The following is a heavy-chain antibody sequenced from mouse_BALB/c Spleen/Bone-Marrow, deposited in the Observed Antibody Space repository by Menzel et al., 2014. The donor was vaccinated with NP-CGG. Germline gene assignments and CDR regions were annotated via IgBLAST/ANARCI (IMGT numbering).Heavy chain of an antibody. Sequence: VQLQQSGAELVMPGASVKMSCKASGYTFTDYWMHWVKQRPGQGLEWIGAIDTSDSYISYNQKFKGKATLTVDESSSTAYMQFSGLTSEDSAVYHCARSDYRYDPLANWGQGTLVTVSA. J-gene: IGHJ3*01. V-gene: IGHV1-69*01. CDR3: ARSDYRYDPLAN. D-gene: IGHD2-14*01. CDR2: IDTSDSYI. CDR1: GYTFTDYW.